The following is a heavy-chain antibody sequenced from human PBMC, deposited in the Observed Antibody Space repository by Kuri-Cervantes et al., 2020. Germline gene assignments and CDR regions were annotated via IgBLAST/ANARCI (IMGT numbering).Heavy chain of an antibody. CDR2: IWYDGSNK. CDR1: GFTFSSYG. D-gene: IGHD2-15*01. CDR3: AKDQAGGSCPDY. J-gene: IGHJ4*02. V-gene: IGHV3-30*02. Sequence: GGSLRLSCAASGFTFSSYGMHWVRQAPGKGLEWVAVIWYDGSNKYYADSVKGRFTISRDNSKNTLYLQMNSLRAEDTAVYYCAKDQAGGSCPDYWGQGTLVTVSS.